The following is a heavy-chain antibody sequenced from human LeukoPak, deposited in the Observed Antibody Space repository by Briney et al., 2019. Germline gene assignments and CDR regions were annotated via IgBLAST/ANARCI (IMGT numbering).Heavy chain of an antibody. J-gene: IGHJ4*02. V-gene: IGHV1-8*01. CDR1: GYFFTSYA. D-gene: IGHD5-24*01. CDR2: MNPSNGNT. CDR3: ARGSSEEMATIAY. Sequence: ASVKVSCKASGYFFTSYAINRVRQATGQGLEWMGWMNPSNGNTGFAQKFQGRLTMTRDTSISTAYMELSSLRSEDTAVYLCARGSSEEMATIAYWGQGTLVTVSS.